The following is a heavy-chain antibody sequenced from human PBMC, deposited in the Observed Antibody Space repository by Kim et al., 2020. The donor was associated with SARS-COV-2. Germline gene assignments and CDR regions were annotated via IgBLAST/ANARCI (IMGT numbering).Heavy chain of an antibody. D-gene: IGHD2-15*01. Sequence: SETLSLTCAVSGGSISSGDYYWNWIRQHPGKGLEWIGYIYYSGTAYYNPSLKSRVTISVDTSKNQFSLKLSSVTAADTAVYYCARDPGYWSGDSCYPHWGQGLLVTVSS. CDR3: ARDPGYWSGDSCYPH. J-gene: IGHJ4*02. V-gene: IGHV4-31*11. CDR1: GGSISSGDYY. CDR2: IYYSGTA.